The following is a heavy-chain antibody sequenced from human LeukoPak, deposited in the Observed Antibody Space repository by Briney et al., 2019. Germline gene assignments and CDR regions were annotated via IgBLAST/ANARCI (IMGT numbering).Heavy chain of an antibody. CDR1: GFTFSSYA. J-gene: IGHJ5*02. CDR2: ISGSGGST. D-gene: IGHD3-10*01. CDR3: AKEWFGELSRNWFDP. Sequence: GGSLRLSCAASGFTFSSYAMSWVRQAPGKGLEWVSAISGSGGSTYYADSVKGRFTISRVSSKNTLYLQMNSLRAEDTAVYYCAKEWFGELSRNWFDPWGQGTLVTVSS. V-gene: IGHV3-23*01.